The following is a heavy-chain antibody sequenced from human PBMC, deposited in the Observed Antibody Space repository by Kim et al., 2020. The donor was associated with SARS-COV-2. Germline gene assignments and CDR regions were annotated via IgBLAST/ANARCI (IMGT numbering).Heavy chain of an antibody. Sequence: SETLSLTCTVSGGSVSSGSYYWSWIRQPPGKGLEWIGYIYYSGSTNYNPSLKSRVTISVDTSKNQFSLKLSSVTAADTAVYYCARDSLATIGEDYNWFDPWGQGTLVTVSS. V-gene: IGHV4-61*01. CDR3: ARDSLATIGEDYNWFDP. CDR1: GGSVSSGSYY. J-gene: IGHJ5*02. D-gene: IGHD5-12*01. CDR2: IYYSGST.